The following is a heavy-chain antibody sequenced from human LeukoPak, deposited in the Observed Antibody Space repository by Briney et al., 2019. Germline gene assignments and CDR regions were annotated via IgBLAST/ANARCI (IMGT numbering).Heavy chain of an antibody. J-gene: IGHJ5*02. Sequence: GGSLRLSCAASGFTFDDYAMHWVRHAPGKGLEWLSGISWNSGSIGYADSVKGRFTISRDNAKNSLYLQMNSLRAEDTALYYCAKGKLFDPWGQGTLVTVSS. CDR1: GFTFDDYA. CDR2: ISWNSGSI. CDR3: AKGKLFDP. V-gene: IGHV3-9*01.